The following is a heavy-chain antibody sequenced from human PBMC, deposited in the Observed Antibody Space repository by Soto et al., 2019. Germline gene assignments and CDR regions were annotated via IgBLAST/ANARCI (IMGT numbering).Heavy chain of an antibody. CDR1: GGSFSGYY. J-gene: IGHJ4*02. CDR3: ARHPPMVRGVIPPFDY. D-gene: IGHD3-10*01. CDR2: INHSGST. V-gene: IGHV4-34*01. Sequence: TSETLSLTCAVYGGSFSGYYWSWIRQPPGKGLEWIGEINHSGSTNYNPSLKSRVTISVDTSKNQFSLKLSSVTAADTAVYYCARHPPMVRGVIPPFDYWGQGTLVTVSS.